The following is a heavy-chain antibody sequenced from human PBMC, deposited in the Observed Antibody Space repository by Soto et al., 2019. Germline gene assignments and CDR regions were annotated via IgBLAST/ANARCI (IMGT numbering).Heavy chain of an antibody. D-gene: IGHD3-22*01. Sequence: GGSLRLSCAASGFTFSSYAMSWVRQAPGKGLEWVSAISGSGGSTYYADSVKGRFTISRNNSKNTLYLQMNSLRAEDTAVYYCAKDGRSSGYYPYFDYWGQGTLVTVSS. CDR3: AKDGRSSGYYPYFDY. J-gene: IGHJ4*02. CDR1: GFTFSSYA. CDR2: ISGSGGST. V-gene: IGHV3-23*01.